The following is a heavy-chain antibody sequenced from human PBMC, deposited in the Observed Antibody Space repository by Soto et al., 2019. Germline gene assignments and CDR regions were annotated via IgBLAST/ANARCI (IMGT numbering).Heavy chain of an antibody. CDR3: AKAWGIDY. Sequence: EVQLLESGGGLVEPGGSRRLSCAASGFTFSSYTMSWVRQAPGKGLEWVSTISGSGSSTYSAGSVKGRFTISRDNSKNTLYLQMNSLRVEDTAIYYCAKAWGIDYWGQGCLVTVSS. J-gene: IGHJ4*02. CDR1: GFTFSSYT. V-gene: IGHV3-23*01. D-gene: IGHD7-27*01. CDR2: ISGSGSST.